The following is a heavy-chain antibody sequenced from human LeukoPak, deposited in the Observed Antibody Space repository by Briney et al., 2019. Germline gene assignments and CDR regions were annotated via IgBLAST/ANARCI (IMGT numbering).Heavy chain of an antibody. Sequence: SGGSLRLSCAASGFTFSSYEMNWVRQAPGKGLEWVSYISSSGSTIYYADSVKGRFTISRDNAKNSLYLQMHSLRAEDTAVYYCARESYYYDSSGYYVYYFDYWGQGTLVTVSS. CDR3: ARESYYYDSSGYYVYYFDY. V-gene: IGHV3-48*03. D-gene: IGHD3-22*01. CDR1: GFTFSSYE. J-gene: IGHJ4*02. CDR2: ISSSGSTI.